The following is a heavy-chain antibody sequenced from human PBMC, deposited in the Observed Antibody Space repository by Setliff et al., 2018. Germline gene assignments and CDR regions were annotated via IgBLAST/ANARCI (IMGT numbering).Heavy chain of an antibody. V-gene: IGHV3-30*02. D-gene: IGHD5-18*01. CDR3: AKASLAYSFGYYFDS. J-gene: IGHJ4*01. Sequence: GGSLRLSCTVSESTFSSFGMHWVRQAPGKGLEWVGFIRYDGSYEYYADSVQGRFTISRDNSKNTLFLHMNNLRPEDTALYYCAKASLAYSFGYYFDSWGQGALVTVSS. CDR2: IRYDGSYE. CDR1: ESTFSSFG.